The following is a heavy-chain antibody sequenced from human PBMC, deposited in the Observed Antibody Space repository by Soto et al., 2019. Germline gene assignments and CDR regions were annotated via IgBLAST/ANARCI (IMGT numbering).Heavy chain of an antibody. CDR3: VSWVSAHFDS. J-gene: IGHJ4*02. V-gene: IGHV3-23*01. CDR1: GFTSGYHA. D-gene: IGHD6-13*01. Sequence: EVQLLDSGGGLVQIGGSLRLSCAASGFTSGYHAMNWVRQAPGKGLEWVSTISSNGENTHYADSVKGRFIISSDNSSNTVDLQMNSPRVEDTAVYYGVSWVSAHFDSWGEGTLVTVSS. CDR2: ISSNGENT.